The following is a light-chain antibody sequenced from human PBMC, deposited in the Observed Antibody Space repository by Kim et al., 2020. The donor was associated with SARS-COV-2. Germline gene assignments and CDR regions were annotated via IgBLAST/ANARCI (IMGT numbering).Light chain of an antibody. J-gene: IGLJ3*02. V-gene: IGLV3-1*01. CDR1: KLGDKY. CDR2: QDS. CDR3: QAWDSSLWV. Sequence: SYELTQPPSVSVSPGQTASITCSGDKLGDKYASWYQQKPGQSPVLVIYQDSKRPSGIPERFSGSNSGNTATLTIIGTQAMDEADYYCQAWDSSLWVFGGGTKLTVL.